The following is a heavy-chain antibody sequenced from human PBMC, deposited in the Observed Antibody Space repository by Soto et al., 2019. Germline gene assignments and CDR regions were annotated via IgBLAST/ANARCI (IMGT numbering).Heavy chain of an antibody. Sequence: PSETLSLTCTVSGGSISSGGYYWSWIRQHPGKGLEWIGYIYYSGSTYYNPSLMSRVTISVDTSKNHFSLNLSSVTAADTAIYYCARDSRGNYGRWFDPWGQGTLVTVSS. CDR3: ARDSRGNYGRWFDP. V-gene: IGHV4-31*03. D-gene: IGHD1-26*01. J-gene: IGHJ5*02. CDR2: IYYSGST. CDR1: GGSISSGGYY.